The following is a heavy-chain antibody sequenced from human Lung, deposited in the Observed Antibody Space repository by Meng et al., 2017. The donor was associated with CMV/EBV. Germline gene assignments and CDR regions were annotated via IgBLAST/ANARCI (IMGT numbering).Heavy chain of an antibody. D-gene: IGHD3-22*01. V-gene: IGHV1-46*01. J-gene: IGHJ3*01. CDR2: INPDGGTT. CDR1: GYTFITYY. CDR3: ARDLVGYDAFDV. Sequence: ASXXVSXKASGYTFITYYIHWVRQAPGQGLEWIGRINPDGGTTTYSQKFQGGVTLTSDTSTNTVYMELSRLRYEDTAVSYCARDLVGYDAFDVWGQGTMVTVSS.